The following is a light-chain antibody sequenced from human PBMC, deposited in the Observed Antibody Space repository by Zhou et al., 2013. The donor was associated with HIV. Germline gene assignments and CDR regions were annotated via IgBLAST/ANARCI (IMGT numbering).Light chain of an antibody. CDR3: QQSYGRMWT. V-gene: IGKV1-39*01. CDR1: QTISGY. Sequence: DIQMTQSPSSLSAYVGDRVTITCRASQTISGYLNWYQHKAGKAPKLLIFAASSLQSGVPSRFSASGSGTTFTLTINGLQPEDFATYYCQQSYGRMWTFGQGTNVEI. J-gene: IGKJ1*01. CDR2: AAS.